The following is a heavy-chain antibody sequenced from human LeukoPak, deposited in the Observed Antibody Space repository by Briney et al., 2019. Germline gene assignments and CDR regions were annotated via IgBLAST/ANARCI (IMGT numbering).Heavy chain of an antibody. Sequence: GRSLRLTCAASGFTFSSYGMHWVRQGPGKGLEWVTFIWYDGTDKNYADSVKGRFTISRDNSKNTLYLQMNSLRAEGTAVYYCARSGSTYYYGMDVWGQGTTVTVSS. CDR1: GFTFSSYG. CDR3: ARSGSTYYYGMDV. J-gene: IGHJ6*02. CDR2: IWYDGTDK. D-gene: IGHD3-10*01. V-gene: IGHV3-33*01.